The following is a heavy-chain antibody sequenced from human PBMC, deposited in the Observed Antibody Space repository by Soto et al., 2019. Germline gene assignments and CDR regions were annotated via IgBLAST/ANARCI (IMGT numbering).Heavy chain of an antibody. D-gene: IGHD2-15*01. J-gene: IGHJ4*02. V-gene: IGHV1-3*04. Sequence: ASVKVSCKASGYTWNNYAMHWVRQAPGQRLEWMGWINTGNGNTKYSQKFQGRVTITRDTSASTAYMELSSLRSEDTAVYYCARDLGGWPDYWGQGTLVTVSS. CDR1: GYTWNNYA. CDR2: INTGNGNT. CDR3: ARDLGGWPDY.